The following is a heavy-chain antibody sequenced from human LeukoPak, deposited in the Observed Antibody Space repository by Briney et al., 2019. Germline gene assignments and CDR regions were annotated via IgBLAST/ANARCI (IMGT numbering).Heavy chain of an antibody. D-gene: IGHD1-26*01. J-gene: IGHJ4*02. CDR2: ISAYNGNT. Sequence: VASVKVPCKASGYTFTSYGISWVRQAPGQGLEWMGWISAYNGNTNYAQKLQGRVTMTTDTSTSTAYMELRSLRSDDTAVYYCARDHSGKIDYWGQGTLVAVSS. V-gene: IGHV1-18*01. CDR3: ARDHSGKIDY. CDR1: GYTFTSYG.